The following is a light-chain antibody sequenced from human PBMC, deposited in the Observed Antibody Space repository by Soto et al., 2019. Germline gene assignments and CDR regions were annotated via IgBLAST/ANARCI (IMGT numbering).Light chain of an antibody. CDR2: DVT. V-gene: IGLV2-11*01. Sequence: ALTQPRSVSGSPGQSVTISCTGTSSDVGGYNYVSWYQQHPGKAPKLMIYDVTKRPSGVPDRFSASKFGNTASLTISGLQAEDEADYYCCSCTSTSVPWAFGGGTKLTVL. CDR1: SSDVGGYNY. J-gene: IGLJ3*02. CDR3: CSCTSTSVPWA.